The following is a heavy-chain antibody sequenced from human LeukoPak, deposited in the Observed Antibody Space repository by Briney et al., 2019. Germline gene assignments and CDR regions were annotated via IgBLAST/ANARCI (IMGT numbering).Heavy chain of an antibody. V-gene: IGHV3-30*03. CDR1: GFTFSSYG. Sequence: PGGSLRLSCAASGFTFSSYGMHWVRQAPGKGLEWVAVISYDGSNKYYADSVKGRFTISRDNSRNTLYLQMNSLRAEDTAVYYCARGDCSSTSCYYFDYWGQGTLVTVCS. D-gene: IGHD2-2*01. CDR3: ARGDCSSTSCYYFDY. CDR2: ISYDGSNK. J-gene: IGHJ4*02.